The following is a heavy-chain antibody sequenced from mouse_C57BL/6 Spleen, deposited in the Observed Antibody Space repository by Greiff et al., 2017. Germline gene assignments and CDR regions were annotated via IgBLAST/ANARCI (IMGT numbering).Heavy chain of an antibody. CDR1: GYTFTSYW. J-gene: IGHJ1*03. CDR2: IHPNSGST. D-gene: IGHD1-1*01. V-gene: IGHV1-64*01. CDR3: ARGLDGSSTHWYFDV. Sequence: QVQLQQPGAELVKPGASVKLSCKASGYTFTSYWMHWVKQRPGQGLEWIGMIHPNSGSTNYNEKFKSKATLTVDKSSSTAYMQLSSLTSEDSAVYYCARGLDGSSTHWYFDVWGTGTTVTVSS.